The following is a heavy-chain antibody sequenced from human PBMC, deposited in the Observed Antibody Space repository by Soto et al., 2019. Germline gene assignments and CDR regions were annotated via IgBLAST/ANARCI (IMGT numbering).Heavy chain of an antibody. D-gene: IGHD3-10*01. V-gene: IGHV3-72*01. J-gene: IGHJ4*02. CDR3: VLWVRGLINY. CDR1: GITFSDHD. Sequence: EVTLVESGGGLVQPGGSLRLSCATSGITFSDHDMDWVRQAPGKGLEWLGRCRSRVDNYATDYAASVKGRFTFSRDESKSALSLQMRSLKTGDTAMYYCVLWVRGLINYWGQGTLVTVSS. CDR2: CRSRVDNYAT.